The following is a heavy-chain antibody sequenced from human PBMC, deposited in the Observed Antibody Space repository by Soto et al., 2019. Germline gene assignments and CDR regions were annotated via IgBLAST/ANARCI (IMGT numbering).Heavy chain of an antibody. J-gene: IGHJ6*03. CDR2: INDGNGNT. CDR3: AICLHTYHYYFMSV. CDR1: GYIFTSYA. V-gene: IGHV1-3*01. Sequence: ASVKVSCKASGYIFTSYAMHWVRQAPGQRLEWMGWINDGNGNTKYSQKFQGRVTITRDTSASTGYMELSSLRSEDTAVYYCAICLHTYHYYFMSVWGKGTTVTGS. D-gene: IGHD3-10*02.